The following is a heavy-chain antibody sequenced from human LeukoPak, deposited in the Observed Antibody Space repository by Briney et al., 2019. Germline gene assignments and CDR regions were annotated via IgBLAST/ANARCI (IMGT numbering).Heavy chain of an antibody. Sequence: ASVKVSCKASGYTFTGYYMYWVRQAPGQGLEWMGWINPNSGGTNYAQKFQGRVTMTRDTSTSTAYMELSRLKSDDTAVYYCASNLVDTAMVEDYWGQGTLVTVSS. D-gene: IGHD5-18*01. J-gene: IGHJ4*02. CDR2: INPNSGGT. CDR1: GYTFTGYY. CDR3: ASNLVDTAMVEDY. V-gene: IGHV1-2*02.